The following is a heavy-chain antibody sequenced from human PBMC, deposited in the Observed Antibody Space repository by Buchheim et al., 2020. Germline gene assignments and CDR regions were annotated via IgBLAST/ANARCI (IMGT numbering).Heavy chain of an antibody. Sequence: QVQLVESGGGVVQPERSLRPSCAASKFSFSNYGMHWVRQAPGKGLEWVAFISNDGNNKYYADYVKGRSTLSRDNSKNKLYLQMNSLRAEDTAVYYCAKDHRGYSYGYDVDYWGQGTL. CDR2: ISNDGNNK. J-gene: IGHJ4*02. CDR1: KFSFSNYG. CDR3: AKDHRGYSYGYDVDY. D-gene: IGHD5-18*01. V-gene: IGHV3-30*18.